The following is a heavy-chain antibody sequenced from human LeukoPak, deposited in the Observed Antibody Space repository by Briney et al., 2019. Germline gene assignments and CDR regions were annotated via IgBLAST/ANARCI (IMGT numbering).Heavy chain of an antibody. CDR2: ISSSGSTI. CDR1: GFTFSDYY. CDR3: ARDRELDSGYDWYYYYMDV. Sequence: PGGSLRLSCAASGFTFSDYYMSWIRQAPGKGLEWVSYISSSGSTIYYADSVKGRFTISRDNAENSLYLQMNSLRAEDTAVYYCARDRELDSGYDWYYYYMDVWGKGTTVTVSS. D-gene: IGHD5-12*01. J-gene: IGHJ6*03. V-gene: IGHV3-11*01.